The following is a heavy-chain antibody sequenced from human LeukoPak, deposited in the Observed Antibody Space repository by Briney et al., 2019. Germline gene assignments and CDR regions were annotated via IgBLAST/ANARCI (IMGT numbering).Heavy chain of an antibody. CDR2: IYYSGST. Sequence: SETLSLTCTVSGGSISSSSYYWGWIRQPPGKGLEWIGSIYYSGSTYYNPSLKSRVTISVDTSKNQFSLKLSSVTAADTAVYYCARMALHGVNYYYYMDVWGKGTTATVSS. J-gene: IGHJ6*03. CDR1: GGSISSSSYY. V-gene: IGHV4-39*01. D-gene: IGHD3-10*01. CDR3: ARMALHGVNYYYYMDV.